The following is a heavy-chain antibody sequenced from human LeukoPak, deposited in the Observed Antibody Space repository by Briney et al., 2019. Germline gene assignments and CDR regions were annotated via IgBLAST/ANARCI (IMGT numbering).Heavy chain of an antibody. Sequence: GGSLRLSCAASGFTFSSYAMSWVRQAPGKGLEWVSAISGSGGSTYYADSVKGRFTISRDNSNNTLYLQMNSLRAEDTAVYYCAKSRYSSSWYRDFDYWGQGTLVTVSS. CDR3: AKSRYSSSWYRDFDY. CDR2: ISGSGGST. D-gene: IGHD6-13*01. CDR1: GFTFSSYA. J-gene: IGHJ4*02. V-gene: IGHV3-23*01.